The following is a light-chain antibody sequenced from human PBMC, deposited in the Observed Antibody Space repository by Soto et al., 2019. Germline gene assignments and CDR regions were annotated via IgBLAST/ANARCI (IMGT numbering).Light chain of an antibody. CDR1: QHISSF. J-gene: IGKJ5*01. Sequence: IQMTQSPSSLSASVGDRVTITCQASQHISSFLNWYQQKPGKAPKLLIYDASNLEIGVPSRFSGSGSGTDYTFTISRLQPEDTATYYCQQYDNLPITFGQGTRLEIK. V-gene: IGKV1-33*01. CDR3: QQYDNLPIT. CDR2: DAS.